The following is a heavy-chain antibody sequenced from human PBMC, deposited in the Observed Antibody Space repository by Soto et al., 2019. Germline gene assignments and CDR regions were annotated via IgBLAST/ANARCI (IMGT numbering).Heavy chain of an antibody. Sequence: TYTVSGGTISSGDYFGCWIRQPPGKGLEWIGHIYYSGSTYYNPSLNSRVTISVDTSKNQFSLQLSSVTAADTAVYYCARDHILGILYVGMDVLCQCPTVT. CDR2: IYYSGST. J-gene: IGHJ6*02. D-gene: IGHD3-3*01. CDR1: GGTISSGDYF. CDR3: ARDHILGILYVGMDV. V-gene: IGHV4-30-4*01.